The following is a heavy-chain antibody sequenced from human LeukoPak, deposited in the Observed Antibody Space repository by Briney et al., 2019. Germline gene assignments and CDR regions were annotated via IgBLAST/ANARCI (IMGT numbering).Heavy chain of an antibody. D-gene: IGHD2-2*01. CDR1: GFTFRSYS. CDR3: ARDAVVPAAVFIDY. CDR2: ISGSSSYI. J-gene: IGHJ4*02. Sequence: GGSLRLSCAASGFTFRSYSMNWVRQAPGKELEWVSSISGSSSYIYYADSVKGRFTISRDNAKNSLYLQMNSLRAEDTAVYYCARDAVVPAAVFIDYWGQGTLVTVSS. V-gene: IGHV3-21*01.